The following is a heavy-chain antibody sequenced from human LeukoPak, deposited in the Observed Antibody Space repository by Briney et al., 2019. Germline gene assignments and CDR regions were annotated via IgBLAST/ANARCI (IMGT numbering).Heavy chain of an antibody. D-gene: IGHD2-15*01. J-gene: IGHJ4*02. Sequence: GGSLRLSCAASGFTFSLYGMHWVRQAPGKGLEWVAVISYAGSHKYYADSVRGRFTISRDNSKNTLYLQMNSLRAEDTAVYYCAKPPGYCSGGSCYSGPNFDYWGQGTLVTVSS. CDR1: GFTFSLYG. CDR2: ISYAGSHK. V-gene: IGHV3-30*18. CDR3: AKPPGYCSGGSCYSGPNFDY.